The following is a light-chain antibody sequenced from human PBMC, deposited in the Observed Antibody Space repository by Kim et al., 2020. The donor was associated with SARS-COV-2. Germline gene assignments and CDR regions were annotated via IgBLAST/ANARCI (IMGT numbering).Light chain of an antibody. Sequence: SVYPGQSVTLSCRASQSVSTNLAWNHQKAGQSPRLFMYGVTTTAGGIPASFSGSVSGTHFNLTISGLQSEDFAVYYCHQYDDWPRSFGQGTRLEI. CDR2: GVT. V-gene: IGKV3-15*01. J-gene: IGKJ2*03. CDR1: QSVSTN. CDR3: HQYDDWPRS.